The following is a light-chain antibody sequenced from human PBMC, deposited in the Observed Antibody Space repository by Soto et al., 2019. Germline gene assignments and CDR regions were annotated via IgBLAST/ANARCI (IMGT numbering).Light chain of an antibody. CDR2: AAS. V-gene: IGKV1-9*01. CDR3: HQLYTYPLT. J-gene: IGKJ4*01. CDR1: QGISSF. Sequence: DIQLTQSPSFLSASVGDRVTITCRASQGISSFLAWYQQKPGKAPKLLIYAASTLQSGVPSRFSGSGSGTEFTLTISSLQPEDFATYYCHQLYTYPLTFGGGTKVEIK.